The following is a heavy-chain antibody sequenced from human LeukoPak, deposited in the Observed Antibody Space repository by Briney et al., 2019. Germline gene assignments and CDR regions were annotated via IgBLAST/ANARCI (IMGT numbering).Heavy chain of an antibody. CDR3: ASLNYYDTSGYFDY. CDR1: GYTFTGYY. D-gene: IGHD3-22*01. J-gene: IGHJ4*02. CDR2: INPNSGGT. Sequence: AASVKVSCKASGYTFTGYYMHWVRQAPGQGLEWMGWINPNSGGTNYAQKFQDRVTITADKSTSTDYMELSSLRSEDTAVYYCASLNYYDTSGYFDYWGQGTLVTVSS. V-gene: IGHV1-2*02.